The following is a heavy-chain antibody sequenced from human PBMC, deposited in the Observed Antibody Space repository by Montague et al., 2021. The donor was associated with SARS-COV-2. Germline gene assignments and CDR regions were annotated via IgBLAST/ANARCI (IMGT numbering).Heavy chain of an antibody. D-gene: IGHD4-17*01. CDR3: ARHRNYGDHSLDNWFHP. V-gene: IGHV4-39*01. Sequence: SETLSLTCTVSGDSTSCPNCYWGWTRQPPGKGLDWIGTIDNSGTTXYXXXXKXRLTISIDTSKNQFSLKLSSVTAADTAVYYCARHRNYGDHSLDNWFHPWGQGTLVTVSS. J-gene: IGHJ5*02. CDR1: GDSTSCPNCY. CDR2: IDNSGTT.